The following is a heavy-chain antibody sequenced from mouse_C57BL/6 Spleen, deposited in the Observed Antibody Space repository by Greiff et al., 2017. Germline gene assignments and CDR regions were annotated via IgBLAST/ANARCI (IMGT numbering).Heavy chain of an antibody. J-gene: IGHJ4*01. V-gene: IGHV5-9-1*02. CDR3: TRGWLLNYAMDY. D-gene: IGHD2-3*01. Sequence: EVNLVESGEGLVKPGGSLKLSCAASGFTFSSYAMSWVRQTPEKRLEWVAYISSGGDYIYYADTVKGRFTISRDNARNTLYLQMSSLKSEDTAMYYCTRGWLLNYAMDYWGQGTSVTVSS. CDR1: GFTFSSYA. CDR2: ISSGGDYI.